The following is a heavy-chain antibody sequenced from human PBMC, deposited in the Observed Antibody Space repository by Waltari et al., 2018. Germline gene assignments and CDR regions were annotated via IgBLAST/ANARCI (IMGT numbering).Heavy chain of an antibody. Sequence: QVQLVQSGAEVKKPGSSVKVSCKASGGTFSSYAISWVRQAPGQGLEWMGGIIPIFGTANYAQKFQGRVTITTDESTSTAYMELSSLRSEDTAVYYCARSIKPTKSKDDYYYYYMDVWGKGTTVTVSS. CDR3: ARSIKPTKSKDDYYYYYMDV. CDR1: GGTFSSYA. V-gene: IGHV1-69*05. CDR2: IIPIFGTA. J-gene: IGHJ6*03.